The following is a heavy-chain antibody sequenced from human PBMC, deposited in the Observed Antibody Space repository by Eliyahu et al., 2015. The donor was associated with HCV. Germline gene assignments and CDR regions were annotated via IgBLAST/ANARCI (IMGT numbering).Heavy chain of an antibody. CDR1: GFTFSSYS. CDR3: ARDAKHFDWLLSD. J-gene: IGHJ4*02. V-gene: IGHV3-21*01. CDR2: ISSSSSYI. Sequence: EVQLVESGGGLVKPGGSLRLSCAASGFTFSSYSMNWVRQAPGKGLEWVSSISSSSSYIYYADSVKGRFTISRDNAKNSLYLQMNSLRAEDTAVYYCARDAKHFDWLLSDWGQGTLVTVSS. D-gene: IGHD3-9*01.